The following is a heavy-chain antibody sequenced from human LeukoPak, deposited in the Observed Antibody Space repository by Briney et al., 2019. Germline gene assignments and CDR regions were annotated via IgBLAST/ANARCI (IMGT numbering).Heavy chain of an antibody. V-gene: IGHV1-69*04. CDR2: IIPILGIA. CDR1: GGTFSSYA. CDR3: ARDLMSYSSGGRERGHDAFDI. J-gene: IGHJ3*02. Sequence: SVKVSCKASGGTFSSYAISWVRQAPGQGLEWIGRIIPILGIANYAQKFQGRVTITADKSTSTAYMELSSLRSEDTAVYYCARDLMSYSSGGRERGHDAFDIWGQGTMVTVSS. D-gene: IGHD6-19*01.